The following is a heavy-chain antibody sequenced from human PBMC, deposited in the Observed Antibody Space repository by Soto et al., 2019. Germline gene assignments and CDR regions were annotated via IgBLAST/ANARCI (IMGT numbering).Heavy chain of an antibody. D-gene: IGHD3-10*01. CDR2: ISGSGGST. CDR3: AKYSTMVRGVIIEAFYC. Sequence: GGSLRLSCAASGFTFSSYAMSWVRQAPGKGLEWVSAISGSGGSTYYADSVKGRFTISRDNSKNTLYLQMNSLRAEDTAVYYCAKYSTMVRGVIIEAFYCWGQGTMVPVSS. V-gene: IGHV3-23*01. CDR1: GFTFSSYA. J-gene: IGHJ3*01.